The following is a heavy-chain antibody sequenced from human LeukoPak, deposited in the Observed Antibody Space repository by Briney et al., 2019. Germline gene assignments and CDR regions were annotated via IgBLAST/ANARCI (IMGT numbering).Heavy chain of an antibody. D-gene: IGHD5-18*01. CDR3: ARGSSYGFSMGY. J-gene: IGHJ4*02. CDR1: GYTFTSYG. CDR2: ISTYNGDT. V-gene: IGHV1-18*01. Sequence: GASVKVSCKASGYTFTSYGINWVRQAPGQGLEWMGWISTYNGDTNYAHKLQGRVTMTTDTSTTTAYMELRSLRSDDTAVYYCARGSSYGFSMGYWGQGTLVTVSS.